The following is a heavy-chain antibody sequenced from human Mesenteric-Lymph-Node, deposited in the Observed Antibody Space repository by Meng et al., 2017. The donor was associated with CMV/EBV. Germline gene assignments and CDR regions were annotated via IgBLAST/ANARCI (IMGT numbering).Heavy chain of an antibody. D-gene: IGHD4-11*01. J-gene: IGHJ5*02. CDR1: AGSISTSSYY. V-gene: IGHV4-39*07. Sequence: LPRPVSAGSISTSSYYWGWFRQPPGKGLELIGSIYYSGSTYYNPSLKSRVTISVDTSKNQFSLKLSSVTAADTAVYYCARWTTGWFDPWGQGTLVTVSS. CDR2: IYYSGST. CDR3: ARWTTGWFDP.